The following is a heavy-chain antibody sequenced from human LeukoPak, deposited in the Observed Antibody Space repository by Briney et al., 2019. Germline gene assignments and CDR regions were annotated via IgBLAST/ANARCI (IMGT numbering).Heavy chain of an antibody. D-gene: IGHD1-26*01. CDR2: ISSSSKTI. CDR3: ARDPSGNDAFDI. Sequence: PGGSLRLSCAASGFTFSSYSMNWVRQAPGKGLEWVSYISSSSKTIYYADSVKGRFTISRDNAENSLFLQMNSLRAADTAVYYCARDPSGNDAFDIWGQGTMVTVSS. V-gene: IGHV3-48*04. CDR1: GFTFSSYS. J-gene: IGHJ3*02.